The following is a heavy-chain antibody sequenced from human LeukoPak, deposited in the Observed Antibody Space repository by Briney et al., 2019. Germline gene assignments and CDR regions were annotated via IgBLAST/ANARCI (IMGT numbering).Heavy chain of an antibody. J-gene: IGHJ4*02. CDR2: ISGSGGST. CDR1: GLTFSSSA. V-gene: IGHV3-23*01. D-gene: IGHD2-15*01. CDR3: AKVPLYCSGGTCYAGYFDY. Sequence: PGGSLRLSCAASGLTFSSSAMSWVRQAPGKGLEWVSAISGSGGSTYYADSVKGRFTISRDNSKNTLYLQMNSLRDEDTAVYYCAKVPLYCSGGTCYAGYFDYWGQGTLVTVSS.